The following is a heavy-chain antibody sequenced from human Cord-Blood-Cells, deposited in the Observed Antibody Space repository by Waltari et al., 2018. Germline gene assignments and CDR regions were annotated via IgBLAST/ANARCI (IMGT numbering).Heavy chain of an antibody. V-gene: IGHV4-39*01. CDR1: GGSISSSSYY. CDR3: ATELGGYFDL. J-gene: IGHJ2*01. CDR2: IYYSGST. Sequence: QLQLQESGPGLVKPSETLSPTCTVSGGSISSSSYYWGWIRQPPGKGLEWIGSIYYSGSTYYNPSLKSRVTISVDTSKNQFSLKLSSVTAADTAVYYCATELGGYFDLWGRGTLVTVSS. D-gene: IGHD7-27*01.